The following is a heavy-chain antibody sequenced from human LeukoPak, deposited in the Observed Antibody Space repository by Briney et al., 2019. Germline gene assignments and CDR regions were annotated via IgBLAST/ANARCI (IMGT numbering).Heavy chain of an antibody. CDR3: ASGSGSYRTPYYYMDV. D-gene: IGHD3-10*01. V-gene: IGHV3-53*01. J-gene: IGHJ6*03. CDR2: IYSGGST. CDR1: GFTVSSNY. Sequence: GGSLRLSCVASGFTVSSNYMSWVRQAPGKGLEWVAVIYSGGSTYYADSEKGRFTISRDNSKNTLYLQMNSLRAEDTAVYYCASGSGSYRTPYYYMDVWGTGTTVTVSS.